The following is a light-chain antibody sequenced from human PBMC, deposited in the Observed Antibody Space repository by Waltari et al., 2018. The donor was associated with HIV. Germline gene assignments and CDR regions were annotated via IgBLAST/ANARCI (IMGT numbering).Light chain of an antibody. Sequence: EIVFTHSPGTLSLSPGERATLSCRASQSLSSSYLAWYQQKPGQSPRLLIYGASSRATRIPDRFSGSGSGTDFTLTISRLEPEDFAVYYCQQYGNAPDSFGQGTKLEIK. CDR2: GAS. V-gene: IGKV3-20*01. CDR3: QQYGNAPDS. J-gene: IGKJ2*03. CDR1: QSLSSSY.